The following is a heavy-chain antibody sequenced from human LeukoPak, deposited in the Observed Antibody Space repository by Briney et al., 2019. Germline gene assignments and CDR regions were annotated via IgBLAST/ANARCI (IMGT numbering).Heavy chain of an antibody. J-gene: IGHJ6*03. Sequence: LSGGSLRLSCAASGFTFSSYAMNWVRQAPGRGLEWVSGFSGSGGTTYYADSVKGRFTISRDNSKNTLYLQMNSLRAEDTAVYYCANGNRCTSPNCLGYYYFYMDVWGKGTTVTVSS. CDR2: FSGSGGTT. D-gene: IGHD2-8*01. CDR3: ANGNRCTSPNCLGYYYFYMDV. CDR1: GFTFSSYA. V-gene: IGHV3-23*01.